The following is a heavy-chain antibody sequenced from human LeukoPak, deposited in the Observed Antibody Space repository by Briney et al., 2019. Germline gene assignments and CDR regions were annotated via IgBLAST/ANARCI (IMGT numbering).Heavy chain of an antibody. V-gene: IGHV4-31*03. J-gene: IGHJ3*02. CDR3: ASSGYWSHIAFDI. Sequence: SETLPLTCTVSGGSISSGGYSWSWIRQHPGKGLEWIGYIYYSGSTYYNPSLKSRVTISVDTSKNQFSLKLSSVTAADTAVYYCASSGYWSHIAFDIWGQGTMVTVSS. D-gene: IGHD3-22*01. CDR1: GGSISSGGYS. CDR2: IYYSGST.